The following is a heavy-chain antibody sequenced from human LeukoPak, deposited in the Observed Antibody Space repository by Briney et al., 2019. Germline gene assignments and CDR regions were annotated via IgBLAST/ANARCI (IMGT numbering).Heavy chain of an antibody. D-gene: IGHD6-13*01. CDR3: ARMETPSSWYGDLDY. CDR2: INTDGSST. CDR1: GFTFSSYW. V-gene: IGHV3-74*01. J-gene: IGHJ4*02. Sequence: GGSLRLSCAASGFTFSSYWMHWVRQAPGKGLVWVSRINTDGSSTSYADSVKGRFTISRDNAKNTLYLQMNSLRAEDTAVYYCARMETPSSWYGDLDYWGQGTLVTVSS.